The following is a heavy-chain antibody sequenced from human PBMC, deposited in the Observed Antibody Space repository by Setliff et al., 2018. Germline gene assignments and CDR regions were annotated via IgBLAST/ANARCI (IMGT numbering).Heavy chain of an antibody. CDR3: VRDRAAIVVGPPTAAFDI. D-gene: IGHD2-2*01. V-gene: IGHV1-18*01. CDR2: ISA. CDR1: GYTFNNYG. Sequence: ASVKVSCKASGYTFNNYGINWVRQAPGQGLEWMGWISAYAQKFQGRVTLTTDTSTGTAYMEVRSLRSDDTAQYYCVRDRAAIVVGPPTAAFDIWGQGTMVTVSS. J-gene: IGHJ3*02.